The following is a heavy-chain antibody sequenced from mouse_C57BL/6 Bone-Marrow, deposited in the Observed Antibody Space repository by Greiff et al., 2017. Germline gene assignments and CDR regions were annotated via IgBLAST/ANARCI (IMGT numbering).Heavy chain of an antibody. D-gene: IGHD2-2*01. CDR1: GYTFTSYD. CDR3: ATSHGYDDDY. J-gene: IGHJ2*01. CDR2: IYPRDGST. V-gene: IGHV1-85*01. Sequence: QVQLQQSGPELVKPGASVKLSCKASGYTFTSYDINWVKQTPGQGLEWIGWIYPRDGSTKYNEKFKGQATFSVDTSSSTAYMELHSLTSEDSEVYFCATSHGYDDDYWGQGTTLTVSS.